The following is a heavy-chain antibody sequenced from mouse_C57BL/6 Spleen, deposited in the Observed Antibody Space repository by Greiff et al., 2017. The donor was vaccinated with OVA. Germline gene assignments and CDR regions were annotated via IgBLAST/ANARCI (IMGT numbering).Heavy chain of an antibody. J-gene: IGHJ3*01. CDR1: GFTFSSYA. CDR3: TREDGYFPWFAY. Sequence: EVQVVESGEGLVKPGGSLKLSCAASGFTFSSYAMSWVRQTPEKRLEWVAYISSGGDYIYYADTVKGRFTISRDNARNTLYLQMSSLKSEDTAMYYCTREDGYFPWFAYWGQGTLVTVSA. V-gene: IGHV5-9-1*02. D-gene: IGHD2-3*01. CDR2: ISSGGDYI.